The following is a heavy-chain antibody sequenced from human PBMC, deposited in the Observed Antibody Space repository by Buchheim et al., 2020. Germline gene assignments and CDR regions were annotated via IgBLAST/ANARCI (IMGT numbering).Heavy chain of an antibody. D-gene: IGHD4-11*01. CDR3: ATDQWNNYANH. Sequence: QVQLVQSGAEVERPGASVKVSCKASGYSFTSYGISWVRQAPGQGLEWMGWISTYSGNANYAQRLLGRVTLTADTSTSTAYMELRSLRSDDTAVYYCATDQWNNYANHWGQGTL. V-gene: IGHV1-18*04. CDR2: ISTYSGNA. J-gene: IGHJ5*02. CDR1: GYSFTSYG.